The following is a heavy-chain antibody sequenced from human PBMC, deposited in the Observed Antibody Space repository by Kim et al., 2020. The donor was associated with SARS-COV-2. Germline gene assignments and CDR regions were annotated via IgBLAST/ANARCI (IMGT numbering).Heavy chain of an antibody. CDR3: ARHVPSSRGRVDY. V-gene: IGHV4-39*01. CDR2: ISDSGST. J-gene: IGHJ4*01. Sequence: SETLSLTCTVSGDSISSSSSYWGWIRQPPGKGLEWIESISDSGSTFNNPSLKSRVTISVVRSKNQFSLKLSSVTAADTAVYYCARHVPSSRGRVDYWV. CDR1: GDSISSSSSY. D-gene: IGHD6-19*01.